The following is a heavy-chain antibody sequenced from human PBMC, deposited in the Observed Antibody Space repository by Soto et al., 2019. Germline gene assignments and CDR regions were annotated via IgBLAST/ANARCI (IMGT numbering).Heavy chain of an antibody. Sequence: SCKASGGTFSSYAISWVRQAPGQGLEWMGGIIPIFGTANYAQKFQGRVTITADESTSTAYMELSSLRSEDTAVYYCARDLYGEGYYYYYGMDVWGQGTTVTVS. V-gene: IGHV1-69*01. CDR1: GGTFSSYA. CDR3: ARDLYGEGYYYYYGMDV. J-gene: IGHJ6*02. CDR2: IIPIFGTA. D-gene: IGHD4-17*01.